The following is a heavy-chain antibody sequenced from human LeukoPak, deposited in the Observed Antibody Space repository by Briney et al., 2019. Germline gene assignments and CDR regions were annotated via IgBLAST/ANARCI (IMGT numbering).Heavy chain of an antibody. J-gene: IGHJ4*02. CDR2: IYTSGST. D-gene: IGHD6-6*01. CDR1: GGSISSGSYY. CDR3: ARLQGHSSSLN. Sequence: PSETLSLTCTVSGGSISSGSYYWSWIRQPAGKGLEWIGRIYTSGSTNYNPSLKSRCTITVDTSKNKFSLKLSSVTAADTAVYYCARLQGHSSSLNWGQGTLVTVSS. V-gene: IGHV4-61*02.